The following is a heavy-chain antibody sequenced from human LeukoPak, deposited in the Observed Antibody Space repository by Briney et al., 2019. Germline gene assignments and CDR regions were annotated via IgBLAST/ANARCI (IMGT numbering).Heavy chain of an antibody. CDR3: ARVRWTTYIDY. Sequence: GASVKVSCKASGYTFTSYGISWVRQAPGQGLEWMGWISAYNGNTNYAQKFQGRVTITRDTSASTAYMELSSLRSEDTAVYYCARVRWTTYIDYWGQGTLVTVSS. CDR2: ISAYNGNT. V-gene: IGHV1-18*01. CDR1: GYTFTSYG. D-gene: IGHD5-24*01. J-gene: IGHJ4*02.